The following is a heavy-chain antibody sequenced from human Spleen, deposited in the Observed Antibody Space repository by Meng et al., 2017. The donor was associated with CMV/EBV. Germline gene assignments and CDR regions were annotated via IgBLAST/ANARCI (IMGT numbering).Heavy chain of an antibody. V-gene: IGHV3-30-3*01. CDR1: GFTFSSYA. J-gene: IGHJ4*02. Sequence: GESLKISCAASGFTFSSYAMHWVRQAPGKGLEWVAVISYDGSNKYYADFVKGRFTISRDNSKNTLYLQMNSLRAEDTAVYYCALYGSGSYPGADWGQGTLVTVSS. D-gene: IGHD3-10*01. CDR2: ISYDGSNK. CDR3: ALYGSGSYPGAD.